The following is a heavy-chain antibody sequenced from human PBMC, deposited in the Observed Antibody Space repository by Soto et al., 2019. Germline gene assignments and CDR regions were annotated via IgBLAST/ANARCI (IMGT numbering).Heavy chain of an antibody. J-gene: IGHJ6*02. CDR3: ARGDREDIAVVIGARPGEYGVDV. CDR1: GFTFRIYA. Sequence: QVQLVESGGGVVQPGRSLRLSCAASGFTFRIYAMHWVRQAPGKGLECVAVISYDGSNKFYRDSVKGRFTISRDNSKNTLSLQITSLRYEDTAVYYCARGDREDIAVVIGARPGEYGVDVWGQGTTVTVSS. D-gene: IGHD2-15*01. CDR2: ISYDGSNK. V-gene: IGHV3-30-3*01.